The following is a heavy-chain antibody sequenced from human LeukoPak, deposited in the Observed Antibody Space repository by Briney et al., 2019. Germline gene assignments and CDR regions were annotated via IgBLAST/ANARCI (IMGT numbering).Heavy chain of an antibody. J-gene: IGHJ6*03. CDR2: IYYSGST. CDR1: GGSISSYY. CDR3: ARGAGYCSSTSCYKGVYYYYYYYMDV. V-gene: IGHV4-59*01. Sequence: PSETLSLTCTVSGGSISSYYRSWIRQPPGKGLEWIGYIYYSGSTNYNPSLKSRVTISVDTSKNQFSLKLSSVTAADTAVYYCARGAGYCSSTSCYKGVYYYYYYYMDVWGKGTTVTVSS. D-gene: IGHD2-2*02.